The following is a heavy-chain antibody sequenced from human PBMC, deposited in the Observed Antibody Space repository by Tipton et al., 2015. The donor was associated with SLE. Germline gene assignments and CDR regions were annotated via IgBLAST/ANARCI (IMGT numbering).Heavy chain of an antibody. J-gene: IGHJ4*02. Sequence: TLSLTCTVSDGSITDYYWTWIRQPAGEGLEWIGRMYASGSTNYNPSLRSRAAMSVDTSKSHFSLKLTSVTAADTAVYYCARDSPTVAGTFDSRGQGTLVIVS. CDR2: MYASGST. CDR1: DGSITDYY. V-gene: IGHV4-4*07. D-gene: IGHD6-19*01. CDR3: ARDSPTVAGTFDS.